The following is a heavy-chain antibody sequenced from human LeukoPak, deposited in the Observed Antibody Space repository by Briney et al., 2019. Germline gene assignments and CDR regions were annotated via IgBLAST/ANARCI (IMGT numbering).Heavy chain of an antibody. CDR1: GFTFSNYN. CDR2: ISSSSTNI. J-gene: IGHJ4*02. V-gene: IGHV3-21*01. Sequence: PGGSLRLSRAASGFTFSNYNMNWVRQAPGKGLEWVSYISSSSTNIYYTDSVKGRFTISRDNAKNSLYLQMNSLRAEDTAVYYCARDDTAVAGTELDYWGQGTLVTVSS. CDR3: ARDDTAVAGTELDY. D-gene: IGHD6-19*01.